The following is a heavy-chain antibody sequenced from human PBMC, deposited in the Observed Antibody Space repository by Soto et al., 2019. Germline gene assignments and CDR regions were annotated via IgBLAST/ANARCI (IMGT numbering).Heavy chain of an antibody. Sequence: QLQLQESGPGLVKPSETLSLTCTVSRASISRSNYYWGWIRQPPGKGLEWIGSIYYSGSTYYNPSLKSRVTISVDTTKNQFSLKVSSVTAADTAVYYCARQAMTSNCFDPWGQGTLVTVSS. CDR3: ARQAMTSNCFDP. V-gene: IGHV4-39*01. CDR2: IYYSGST. D-gene: IGHD4-17*01. CDR1: RASISRSNYY. J-gene: IGHJ5*02.